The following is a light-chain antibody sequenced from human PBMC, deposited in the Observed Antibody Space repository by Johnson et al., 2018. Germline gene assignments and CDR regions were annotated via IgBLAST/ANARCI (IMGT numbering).Light chain of an antibody. V-gene: IGLV1-51*02. CDR3: GTWDRRLSAGDV. CDR1: SSNIGNNY. J-gene: IGLJ1*01. Sequence: QSVLTQPPSVSAAPGQKVTISCSGSSSNIGNNYVSWYQQLPGTAPKLLIYENTKRPSGIPDRFAGSKSATSATMGITGLQTGEEADDSCGTWDRRLSAGDVFGTGTKVTVL. CDR2: ENT.